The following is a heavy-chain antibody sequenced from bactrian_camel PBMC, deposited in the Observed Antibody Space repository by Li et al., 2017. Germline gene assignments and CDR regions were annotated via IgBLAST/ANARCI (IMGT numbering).Heavy chain of an antibody. V-gene: IGHV3S55*01. Sequence: HVQLVESGGGSVQAGGSLRLSCAASGLTRSRYCMGWFRQAPGKERERVARIRCDGASDYVDSVKGRFTIAKGSAENALTLQMDSLKPEDTGMYYCAVAYRAGEWNYWGQGTQVTVS. CDR2: IRCDGAS. CDR3: AVAYRAGEWNY. D-gene: IGHD6*01. J-gene: IGHJ4*01. CDR1: GLTRSRYC.